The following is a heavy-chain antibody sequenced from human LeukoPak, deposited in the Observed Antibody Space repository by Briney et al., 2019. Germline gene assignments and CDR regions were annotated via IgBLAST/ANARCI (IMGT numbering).Heavy chain of an antibody. V-gene: IGHV4-59*01. D-gene: IGHD4-17*01. CDR1: GGSISSSY. CDR3: ALTTVTTVDY. CDR2: IYYSGST. Sequence: PSETLSLTCSVSGGSISSSYWSWFRQPPGKGLEWIGYIYYSGSTNYNSSLKSRVTISVDTSKTQFSLKLSSVTAADTAVYYCALTTVTTVDYWGQRTLVTVSS. J-gene: IGHJ4*02.